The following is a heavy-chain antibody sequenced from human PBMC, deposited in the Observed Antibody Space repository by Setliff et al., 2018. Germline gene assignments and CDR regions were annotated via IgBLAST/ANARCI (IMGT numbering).Heavy chain of an antibody. J-gene: IGHJ6*01. CDR2: ISGYDGNT. D-gene: IGHD3-3*01. CDR3: ARERIYDGLNYNGMDV. Sequence: APVKVSCKTSGYTFSNYGVSWVRQAPGQGLEWMGWISGYDGNTKYAQNLHGRVTMTTDTSTTTAYMELRSLRSDDTAVYYCARERIYDGLNYNGMDVWGQGTTVTVSS. CDR1: GYTFSNYG. V-gene: IGHV1-18*01.